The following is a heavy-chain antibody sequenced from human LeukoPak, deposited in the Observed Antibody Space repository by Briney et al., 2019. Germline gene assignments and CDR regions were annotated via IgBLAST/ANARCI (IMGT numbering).Heavy chain of an antibody. V-gene: IGHV1-8*01. Sequence: ASVKVSCKASGYTFTSCDINWVRHATGQGLEWMGWMNPNSGNTGYAQKFQGRVTMTRNTSISTAYMELSSLRSEDTAVYYCAGWRVLRFFEWSKMYYFDYWGQGTLVTVSS. J-gene: IGHJ4*02. CDR3: AGWRVLRFFEWSKMYYFDY. CDR1: GYTFTSCD. D-gene: IGHD3-3*01. CDR2: MNPNSGNT.